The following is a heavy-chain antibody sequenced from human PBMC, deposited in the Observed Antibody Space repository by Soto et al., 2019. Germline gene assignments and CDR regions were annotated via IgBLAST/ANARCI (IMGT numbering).Heavy chain of an antibody. CDR3: AREGLVLVPTTVNSDYYYYAMDV. J-gene: IGHJ6*02. CDR1: GYTLTELS. V-gene: IGHV1-24*01. D-gene: IGHD2-2*01. Sequence: ASVKVSCKVSGYTLTELSMHWVRQAPGKGLEWMGGFDPEDGETIYAQKFQGRFTMTEDESTNTAYMELSSLISEDTAVYYCAREGLVLVPTTVNSDYYYYAMDVWG. CDR2: FDPEDGET.